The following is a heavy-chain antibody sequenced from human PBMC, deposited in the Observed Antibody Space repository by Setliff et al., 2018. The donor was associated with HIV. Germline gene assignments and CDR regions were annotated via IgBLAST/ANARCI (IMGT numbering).Heavy chain of an antibody. Sequence: GGSLRLSCAASGFTFSSHAMTWVRQAPGQGLEWVSYISSRGSTIYYADSVKGRFTISRDNAKNSLYLQMNSLRVEDTAVYYCARVTAHRYAEVDYWGQGTLVTVSS. J-gene: IGHJ4*02. CDR1: GFTFSSHA. CDR3: ARVTAHRYAEVDY. D-gene: IGHD4-17*01. CDR2: ISSRGSTI. V-gene: IGHV3-48*03.